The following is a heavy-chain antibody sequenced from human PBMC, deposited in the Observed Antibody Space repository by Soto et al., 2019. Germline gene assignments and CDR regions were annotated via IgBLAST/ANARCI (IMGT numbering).Heavy chain of an antibody. D-gene: IGHD2-2*01. Sequence: GGSLRLSCAASGFTFSSYAMSWVRQAPGKGLEWVSAISGSGGSTYYADSVKGRFTISRDNSKNTLYLQMNSLRAVDTAVYYCAKDPNLGYCSSTSCYYYYWGQGTLVTVSS. CDR3: AKDPNLGYCSSTSCYYYY. CDR1: GFTFSSYA. V-gene: IGHV3-23*01. CDR2: ISGSGGST. J-gene: IGHJ4*02.